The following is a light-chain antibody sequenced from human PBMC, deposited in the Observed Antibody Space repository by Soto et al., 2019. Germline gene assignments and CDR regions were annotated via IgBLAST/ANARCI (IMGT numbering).Light chain of an antibody. J-gene: IGKJ1*01. CDR3: QQRSNWPPTWT. CDR1: QSVSSGC. V-gene: IGKV3-11*01. Sequence: EIVLTQSPATLSLSPGERATLSCRASQSVSSGCLAWYQQKPGQAPRLLIYGASNRATGIPARFSGSGSGTDFTLTISSLEPEDFAVYYCQQRSNWPPTWTFGQGTKVDIK. CDR2: GAS.